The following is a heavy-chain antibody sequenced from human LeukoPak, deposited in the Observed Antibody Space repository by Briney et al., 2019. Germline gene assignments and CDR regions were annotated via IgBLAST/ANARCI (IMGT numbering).Heavy chain of an antibody. J-gene: IGHJ4*02. CDR1: GGSISSSSYY. CDR3: ARHDVTIFGVVSATHFDY. D-gene: IGHD3-3*01. Sequence: PSETLSLTCTVSGGSISSSSYYWGWLRQPPGKGLEWVGSIYYSGSTHHNPSLKSPVTISVDTSKNQFSLKLSSVTAADTAVYYCARHDVTIFGVVSATHFDYWGQGTLVTVSS. CDR2: IYYSGST. V-gene: IGHV4-39*01.